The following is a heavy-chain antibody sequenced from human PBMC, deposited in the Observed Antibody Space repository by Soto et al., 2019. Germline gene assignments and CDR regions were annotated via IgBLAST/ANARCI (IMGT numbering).Heavy chain of an antibody. CDR1: GRSISEINSY. Sequence: PSETLSLTCSVSGRSISEINSYWGWIRQTPGEGLEWIGTIHHTGSTYYNPSLKSRVIISLDTSKNQFSLKLSSVTAADTALYYCARPEGGYGSGYSWFDSWGQGTRVTVSS. V-gene: IGHV4-39*01. J-gene: IGHJ5*01. CDR3: ARPEGGYGSGYSWFDS. CDR2: IHHTGST. D-gene: IGHD5-12*01.